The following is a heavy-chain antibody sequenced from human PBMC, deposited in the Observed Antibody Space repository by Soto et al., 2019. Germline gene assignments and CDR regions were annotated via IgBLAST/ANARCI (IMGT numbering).Heavy chain of an antibody. Sequence: SVKVSCKASGGTFSSYTISWVRQAPGQGLEWMGRIIPILGIANYAQKFQGRVTITADKSTSTAYMELSSLRSEDTAVYYCARLKSVAAKNWFDPWGQGTLVTVAS. J-gene: IGHJ5*02. V-gene: IGHV1-69*02. CDR2: IIPILGIA. D-gene: IGHD2-15*01. CDR3: ARLKSVAAKNWFDP. CDR1: GGTFSSYT.